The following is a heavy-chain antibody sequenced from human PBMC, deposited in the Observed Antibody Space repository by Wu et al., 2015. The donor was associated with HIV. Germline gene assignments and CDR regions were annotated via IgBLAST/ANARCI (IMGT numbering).Heavy chain of an antibody. CDR3: ASVASYGDYTEYYFDY. Sequence: QVQLVQSGAEVKKPGASVKVSCKASGYTFTGYYMHWVRQAPGQGLEWMGWINPNSGGTNYAQKFQGRVTMTRDTSISTAYVELSRLRSDDTAVYYCASVASYGDYTEYYFDYWGQGTLVTVSS. J-gene: IGHJ4*02. D-gene: IGHD4-17*01. V-gene: IGHV1-2*02. CDR1: GYTFTGYY. CDR2: INPNSGGT.